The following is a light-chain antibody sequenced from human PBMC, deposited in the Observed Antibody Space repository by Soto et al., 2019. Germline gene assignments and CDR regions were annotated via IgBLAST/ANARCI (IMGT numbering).Light chain of an antibody. CDR2: EAS. CDR1: QSISGS. Sequence: DIQMTQSPSTLSASVGDRVTITCRASQSISGSLAWYQQKPGKAPKLLIYEASNLKSGVPSRFSGSGSGTEYTLTISSLQPDDFATYYCQQYNCYWTFGQGTRVEIK. J-gene: IGKJ1*01. CDR3: QQYNCYWT. V-gene: IGKV1-5*03.